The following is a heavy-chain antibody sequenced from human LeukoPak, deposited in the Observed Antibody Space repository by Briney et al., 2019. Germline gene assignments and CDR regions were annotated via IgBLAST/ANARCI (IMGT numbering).Heavy chain of an antibody. CDR1: GYSFTSYW. CDR2: IYPADSDT. Sequence: GEPLKISCKVSGYSFTSYWIGWVRQMPGKGLEWMGIIYPADSDTKYSPSFQGQVTISADKSISTSYVQWSSLKASDTATYYCARQSDSDSPFDYWGQGTLVTVSS. D-gene: IGHD2-15*01. V-gene: IGHV5-51*01. J-gene: IGHJ4*02. CDR3: ARQSDSDSPFDY.